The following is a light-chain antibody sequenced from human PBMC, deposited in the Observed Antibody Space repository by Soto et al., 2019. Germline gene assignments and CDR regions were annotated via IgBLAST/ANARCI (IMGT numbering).Light chain of an antibody. CDR1: NIGGKS. CDR3: QVWDSSSDPVV. Sequence: SYELTQPPSVSVAPGKTANITCGGNNIGGKSVHWYQQKPGQAPVLVISYDTDRPSGIPERYSGSNSGNTATLTISRVEAGDEADYYCQVWDSSSDPVVFGGGTKLTVL. J-gene: IGLJ2*01. CDR2: YDT. V-gene: IGLV3-21*04.